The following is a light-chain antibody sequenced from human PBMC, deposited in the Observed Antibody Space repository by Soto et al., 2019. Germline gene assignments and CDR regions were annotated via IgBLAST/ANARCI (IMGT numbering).Light chain of an antibody. J-gene: IGKJ1*01. V-gene: IGKV3-11*01. Sequence: EIVLTQSPAILSMSPGERATLSCRASPSVSSSFAWYQQKPGQAPRLLIYDASNRATGVPARFSGSGSGTDFTLTISSLEPEDVAVYYCQQRKYWPVTFGQGTKVEIK. CDR3: QQRKYWPVT. CDR2: DAS. CDR1: PSVSSS.